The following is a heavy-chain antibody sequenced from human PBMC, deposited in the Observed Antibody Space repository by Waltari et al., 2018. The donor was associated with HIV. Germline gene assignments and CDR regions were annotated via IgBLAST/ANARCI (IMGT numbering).Heavy chain of an antibody. D-gene: IGHD3-10*01. CDR3: AKGTAEYYGSGRLGV. J-gene: IGHJ6*02. V-gene: IGHV3-9*01. CDR1: GFTLDAFA. Sequence: EVQLVASGGGLVPPGRSLRLSCAASGFTLDAFAMNWVRQAPGKGLEWVSGFSWNSGSIGYADSVKGRFTISRDNAKNSLYLQMNSLRAEDTALYYCAKGTAEYYGSGRLGVWGQGTTVTVSS. CDR2: FSWNSGSI.